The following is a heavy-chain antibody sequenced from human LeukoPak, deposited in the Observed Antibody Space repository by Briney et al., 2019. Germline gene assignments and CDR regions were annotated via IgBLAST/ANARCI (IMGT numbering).Heavy chain of an antibody. D-gene: IGHD2-21*02. Sequence: SETLSLTCWVSGVPIDSYHRSWIRQPPGKGLEWIGYFYYTGSTNYSPSFEGRVTISEDTSKNQISLRLTSVTAADTAVYYCAGRTAATTRPFDYWRQGTLVTVSS. J-gene: IGHJ4*02. CDR3: AGRTAATTRPFDY. CDR1: GVPIDSYH. V-gene: IGHV4-59*01. CDR2: FYYTGST.